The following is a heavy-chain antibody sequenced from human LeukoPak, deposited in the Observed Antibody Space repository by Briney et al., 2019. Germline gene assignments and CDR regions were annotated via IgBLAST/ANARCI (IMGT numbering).Heavy chain of an antibody. V-gene: IGHV3-30-3*01. Sequence: GGSLRLSCVASGFTFSSYAMHWVRQAPGKGLEWVAVISYDGSNKYYADSVKGRFTISRDNSKNTPYLQMNSLRAEDTAVYYCARDYGDYGLAYYFDYWGQGTLVTVSS. CDR3: ARDYGDYGLAYYFDY. D-gene: IGHD4-17*01. CDR1: GFTFSSYA. CDR2: ISYDGSNK. J-gene: IGHJ4*02.